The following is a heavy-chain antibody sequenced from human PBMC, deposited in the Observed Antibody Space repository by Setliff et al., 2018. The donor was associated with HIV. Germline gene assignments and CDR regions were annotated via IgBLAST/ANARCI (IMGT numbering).Heavy chain of an antibody. CDR2: ISYDGSNK. V-gene: IGHV3-30*01. J-gene: IGHJ6*02. D-gene: IGHD3-10*01. CDR1: GFTLSSYA. CDR3: ARSVIGYYYYGMDV. Sequence: PGGSLRLSCAASGFTLSSYAMHWVRQAPGKGLEWVAVISYDGSNKYYADSVKGRFTISRDNSKNTLYLQMNSLRAEDTAVYYCARSVIGYYYYGMDVWGQGTTVTVSS.